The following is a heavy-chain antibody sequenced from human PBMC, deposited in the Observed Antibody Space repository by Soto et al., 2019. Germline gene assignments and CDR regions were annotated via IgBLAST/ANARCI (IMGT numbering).Heavy chain of an antibody. CDR1: GFTLSNSA. CDR3: ANFLVRNWLDP. CDR2: ISGSGGST. Sequence: PGGSLRLSCAASGFTLSNSAMSWVRQAPGKGLEWVSGISGSGGSTYYADSVKGRFSISRDTSKNTLYLQMNNLRGEDTARYYCANFLVRNWLDPWGQGTLVTVSS. J-gene: IGHJ5*02. V-gene: IGHV3-23*01.